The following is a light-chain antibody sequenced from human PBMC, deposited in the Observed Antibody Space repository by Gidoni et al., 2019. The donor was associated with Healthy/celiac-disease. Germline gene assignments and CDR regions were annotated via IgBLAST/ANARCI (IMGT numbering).Light chain of an antibody. J-gene: IGKJ4*01. Sequence: EIVLTQSPATLSLSPGERSTLSCRASQSVSSYLAWYQQKPRQAPRLLIYDASNSATGIPARFSGSESGTDFTLTISSLGPEDFAVYYCQQRSNWPLTFGGGTKVEIK. CDR2: DAS. V-gene: IGKV3-11*01. CDR3: QQRSNWPLT. CDR1: QSVSSY.